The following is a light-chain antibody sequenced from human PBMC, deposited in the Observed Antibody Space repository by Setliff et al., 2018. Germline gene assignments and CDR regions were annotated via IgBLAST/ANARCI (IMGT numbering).Light chain of an antibody. CDR3: SSYAGSNTPDV. V-gene: IGLV2-8*01. Sequence: QSALTQPPSASGSPGQSVTISCTGTISDVGGYNYVSWYQQHPGKAPKLMIYEVSKRPSGVPDRFSGSKSGNTASLTVSGLQAEDEADYYCSSYAGSNTPDVFGTGTKVTVL. CDR2: EVS. CDR1: ISDVGGYNY. J-gene: IGLJ1*01.